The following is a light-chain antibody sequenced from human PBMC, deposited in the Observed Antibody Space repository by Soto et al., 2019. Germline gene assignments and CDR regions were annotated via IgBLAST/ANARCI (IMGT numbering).Light chain of an antibody. CDR1: QTILDW. V-gene: IGKV1-5*03. Sequence: DIQMTQSPSTLSASVGDSVTITCRASQTILDWLAWYQQKPGKVPKLLIYKGSTLESGVPSRFRGSGSGTEFSLTIISLQPDDFATYYCQQYQGFPRTVGQGTRV. J-gene: IGKJ1*01. CDR3: QQYQGFPRT. CDR2: KGS.